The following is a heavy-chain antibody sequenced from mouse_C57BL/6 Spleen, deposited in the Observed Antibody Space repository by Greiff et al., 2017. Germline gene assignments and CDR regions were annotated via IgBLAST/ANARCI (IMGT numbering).Heavy chain of an antibody. CDR2: IDPEDGET. J-gene: IGHJ2*01. D-gene: IGHD1-1*01. Sequence: VQLQQSGAELVKPGASVKLSCTASGFNIKDYYMHWVKQRTEQGLEWIGRIDPEDGETKYAPKFQGKATITAATSSNTAYLQFSSLTSEDTAFYYCASTVVTQPSYYFDYWGQGTTLTVSS. V-gene: IGHV14-2*01. CDR3: ASTVVTQPSYYFDY. CDR1: GFNIKDYY.